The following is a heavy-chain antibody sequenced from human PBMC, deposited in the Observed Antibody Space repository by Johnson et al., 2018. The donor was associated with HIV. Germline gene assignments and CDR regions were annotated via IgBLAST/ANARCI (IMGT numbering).Heavy chain of an antibody. J-gene: IGHJ3*02. CDR1: GFTFSDYA. Sequence: QVQLVESGGGLVQPGGSLRLSCVAYGFTFSDYAMHWVRQAPGKGLEWVAVISYDGSNKYYADSVKGRFTISRDNSKNTLYLQMNSLRAEDTAVYYCASRSEQWLGAFDIWGQGTMVTVSS. D-gene: IGHD6-19*01. V-gene: IGHV3-30-3*02. CDR3: ASRSEQWLGAFDI. CDR2: ISYDGSNK.